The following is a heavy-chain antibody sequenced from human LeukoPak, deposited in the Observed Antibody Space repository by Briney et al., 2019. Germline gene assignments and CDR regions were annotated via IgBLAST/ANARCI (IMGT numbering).Heavy chain of an antibody. CDR3: TTDRYGSGSYGDYYYYYGMDV. V-gene: IGHV3-15*01. D-gene: IGHD3-10*01. Sequence: GGSPRLSCAASGFAFSNAWMSWVRQARGREREGVGRIKSKTDGGKTDYAAPVKGRFTISRDDSKNTLYLQMNSLKTEDTAVYYCTTDRYGSGSYGDYYYYYGMDVWGQGTTVTVSS. J-gene: IGHJ6*02. CDR1: GFAFSNAW. CDR2: IKSKTDGGKT.